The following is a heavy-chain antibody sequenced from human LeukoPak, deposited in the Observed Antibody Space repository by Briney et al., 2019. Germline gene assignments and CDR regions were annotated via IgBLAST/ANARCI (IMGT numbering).Heavy chain of an antibody. J-gene: IGHJ4*02. V-gene: IGHV4-4*07. CDR1: GGSISDYY. CDR3: ARGPPPDFDC. Sequence: PSETLSLTCTVSGGSISDYYWSWIRQPAGKGLEWIGRIYTTGSTDYSPSLKSRVTMSVDTSKNQFSLKLSSVTAADTAVYYCARGPPPDFDCWGQGTLVTVSS. CDR2: IYTTGST.